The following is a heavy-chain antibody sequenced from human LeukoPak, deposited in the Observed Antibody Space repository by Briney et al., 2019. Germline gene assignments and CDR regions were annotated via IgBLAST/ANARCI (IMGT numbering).Heavy chain of an antibody. V-gene: IGHV4-59*02. Sequence: PLGTLCLSCAVSGVSVSSYYWSWVRQPPGKGLECVWVIYISGSTNYTPSLRSRVSISVDTSKNQFSLKLSSVTAADTAVYYCASLYYYGSGSFLDYWGQGTLVTVSS. D-gene: IGHD3-10*01. CDR3: ASLYYYGSGSFLDY. CDR1: GVSVSSYY. J-gene: IGHJ4*02. CDR2: IYISGST.